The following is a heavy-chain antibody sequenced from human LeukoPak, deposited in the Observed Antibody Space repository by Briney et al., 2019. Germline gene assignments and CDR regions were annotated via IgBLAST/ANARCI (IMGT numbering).Heavy chain of an antibody. V-gene: IGHV1-8*01. CDR2: MNPNSGNT. Sequence: ASVKVSCKASGYTFTSYDINWVRQATGQGLEWMGWMNPNSGNTGYAQKFQGRVTMTRNTSMSTAYMELSSLRSEDTAVYYCARALNGDDFWSGYPYYYYGMDVWGQGTTVTVSS. CDR1: GYTFTSYD. J-gene: IGHJ6*02. CDR3: ARALNGDDFWSGYPYYYYGMDV. D-gene: IGHD3-3*01.